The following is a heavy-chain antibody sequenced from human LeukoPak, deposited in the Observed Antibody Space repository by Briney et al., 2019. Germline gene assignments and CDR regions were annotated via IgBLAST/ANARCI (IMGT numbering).Heavy chain of an antibody. CDR1: GGSISSSDYY. CDR3: ARHETAFPPYVDY. V-gene: IGHV4-39*01. D-gene: IGHD3-10*02. CDR2: IYHSGST. J-gene: IGHJ4*02. Sequence: SETLSLTCTVSGGSISSSDYYWGWIRQPPGKGLEWIGNIYHSGSTYYNPSLKSRVTISVDTSKNQFSLKLSSVNAADTAVYYCARHETAFPPYVDYWGQGTLVTVSS.